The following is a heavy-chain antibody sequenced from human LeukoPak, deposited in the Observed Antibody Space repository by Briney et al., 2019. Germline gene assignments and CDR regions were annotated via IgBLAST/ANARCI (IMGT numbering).Heavy chain of an antibody. V-gene: IGHV3-23*01. CDR1: GLTFSNYA. CDR2: ISAGSGST. D-gene: IGHD2-8*02. CDR3: VRDGGYTGGWTYGAGDY. J-gene: IGHJ4*01. Sequence: GGSLRLSCAASGLTFSNYAMTWVRQAPGNGQEWVSGISAGSGSTYYADSVKGRFTISRDNSKNTLYLQMSSLRTEDTAVYYCVRDGGYTGGWTYGAGDYWGQGNLVTVSS.